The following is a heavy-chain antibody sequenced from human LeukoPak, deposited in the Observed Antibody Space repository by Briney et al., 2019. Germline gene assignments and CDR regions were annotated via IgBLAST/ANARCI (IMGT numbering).Heavy chain of an antibody. J-gene: IGHJ4*02. CDR2: ISSSSSHI. CDR3: AKDLSGSYPEGRGYFDY. Sequence: GGSLRLSCAASGFTFSSQTMNWVRQAPGKGLEWVSSISSSSSHIYYADSVKGRFTISRDNAKNSLYLQMNSLRAEDTAVYYCAKDLSGSYPEGRGYFDYWGQGTLVTVSS. CDR1: GFTFSSQT. D-gene: IGHD1-26*01. V-gene: IGHV3-21*04.